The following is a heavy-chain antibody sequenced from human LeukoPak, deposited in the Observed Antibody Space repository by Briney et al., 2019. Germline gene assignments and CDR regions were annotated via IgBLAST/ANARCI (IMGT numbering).Heavy chain of an antibody. J-gene: IGHJ4*02. V-gene: IGHV3-30*02. CDR1: GFTFTSYG. CDR2: IRYHGSNQ. CDR3: ARDLGMGTRIDY. D-gene: IGHD1/OR15-1a*01. Sequence: GGSLRLSCAASGFTFTSYGMHWVRQAPGKGLEWVAFIRYHGSNQYYTDSMKGRFTISRDNSQNTLSLQMNSLRTEDTAMYFCARDLGMGTRIDYWGQGTLVTVSS.